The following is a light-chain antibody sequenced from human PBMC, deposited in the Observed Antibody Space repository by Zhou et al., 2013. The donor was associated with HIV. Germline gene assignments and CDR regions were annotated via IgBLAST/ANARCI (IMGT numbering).Light chain of an antibody. V-gene: IGKV1-5*03. CDR2: KAS. CDR3: QQCNSYPLT. J-gene: IGKJ4*01. CDR1: QSISSW. Sequence: DIQMTQSPSTLSASVGDRVTITCRASQSISSWLAWYQQEPGKAPKLLIYKASSLESGVPSRFSGSGSGTEFTLTISSLQPDDFATYYCQQCNSYPLTFGGGTKVEIK.